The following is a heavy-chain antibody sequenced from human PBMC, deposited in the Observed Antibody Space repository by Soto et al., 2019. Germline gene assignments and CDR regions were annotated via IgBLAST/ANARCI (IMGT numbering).Heavy chain of an antibody. D-gene: IGHD3-10*01. Sequence: QVQLVQSGAEVKKPGASVKVSCKASGYTFTSYGISWVRQAPGQGLEWMGWISAYNGNTNYAQKLQGRVTMTPDTSKRTAYIELRSLRYDETAVYYCARDPDYYYGSGSDNWFDPWGQRTLVTVSS. J-gene: IGHJ5*02. V-gene: IGHV1-18*01. CDR2: ISAYNGNT. CDR3: ARDPDYYYGSGSDNWFDP. CDR1: GYTFTSYG.